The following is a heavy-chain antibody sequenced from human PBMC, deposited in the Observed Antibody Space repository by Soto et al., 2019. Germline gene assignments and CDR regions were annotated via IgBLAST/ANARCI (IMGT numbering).Heavy chain of an antibody. CDR3: ARSYSSGWVYFDS. D-gene: IGHD6-19*01. J-gene: IGHJ4*02. CDR2: ISYDGSNQ. CDR1: GFTFNSYG. V-gene: IGHV3-30*03. Sequence: QVQLVESGGGVVQPGRSLRLSCAASGFTFNSYGIHWVRQAPGKGLECLGVISYDGSNQYYADSVKGRFTISRDNSKNTVYLQMNSLRAEDTAGYYGARSYSSGWVYFDSWGQGTLVTVSS.